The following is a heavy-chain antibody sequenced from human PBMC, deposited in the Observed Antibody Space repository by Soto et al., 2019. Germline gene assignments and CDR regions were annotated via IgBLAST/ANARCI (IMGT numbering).Heavy chain of an antibody. Sequence: GASVKVSCKASGYTFTSYGISWVRQAPGQGLEWMGWISAYNGNTNYAQKLQGRVTMTTDTSTSTAYMELRSLRSDDTAVYYCARGGSIVVVPAAPPTIFDYWGQGILVTVSS. CDR3: ARGGSIVVVPAAPPTIFDY. V-gene: IGHV1-18*01. CDR2: ISAYNGNT. J-gene: IGHJ4*02. D-gene: IGHD2-2*01. CDR1: GYTFTSYG.